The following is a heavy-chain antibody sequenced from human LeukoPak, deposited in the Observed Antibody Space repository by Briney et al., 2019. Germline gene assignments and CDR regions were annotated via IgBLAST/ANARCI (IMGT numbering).Heavy chain of an antibody. Sequence: GGSLRLSCAASGFTFSSYSMNWVRQAPGKGLEWVSSISSSSSYIYYADSVKGRFTISRDNAKNSLYLRMNSLRAEDTAVYYCARDVWFGDKTKYYFDYWGQGTLVTVSS. CDR2: ISSSSSYI. V-gene: IGHV3-21*01. D-gene: IGHD3-10*01. J-gene: IGHJ4*02. CDR1: GFTFSSYS. CDR3: ARDVWFGDKTKYYFDY.